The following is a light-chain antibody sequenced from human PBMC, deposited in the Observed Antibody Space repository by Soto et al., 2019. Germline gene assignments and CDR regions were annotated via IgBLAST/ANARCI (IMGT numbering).Light chain of an antibody. V-gene: IGKV4-1*01. CDR2: CTS. Sequence: DIAMTQSPDSLAVSLGERATINCKSSQSILYSYDNQNYLAWYQQKPGQPPKLLIYCTSNRESGVPERFSGSRSGTDFTLTISSLRAEDVAIYYCHQYYGNPPTFGQGTKLEIK. CDR3: HQYYGNPPT. CDR1: QSILYSYDNQNY. J-gene: IGKJ2*01.